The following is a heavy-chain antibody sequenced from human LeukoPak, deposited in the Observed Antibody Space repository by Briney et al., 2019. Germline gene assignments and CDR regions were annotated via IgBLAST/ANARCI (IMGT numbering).Heavy chain of an antibody. J-gene: IGHJ4*02. CDR2: INSDGSST. Sequence: GGSLRPSCAASGFTFSSYWMHWVRQAPGKGLVWVSRINSDGSSTSYADSVKGRFTISRDNAKNTLYLQMNSLRAEDTAVYYCARDLERVRGYGGIDYWGQGTLVTVSS. V-gene: IGHV3-74*01. CDR3: ARDLERVRGYGGIDY. CDR1: GFTFSSYW. D-gene: IGHD4-23*01.